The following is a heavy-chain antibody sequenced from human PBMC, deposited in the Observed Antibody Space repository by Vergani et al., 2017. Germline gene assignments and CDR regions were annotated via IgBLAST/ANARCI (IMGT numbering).Heavy chain of an antibody. J-gene: IGHJ5*02. CDR3: ARDYYYGSGSYYPNWFDP. Sequence: EVQLVESGGGVVRPGGSLRLSCAASGFTFDDYGMSWVRQAPGKGLEWVSGINWNGGSTGYADSVKGRFTISRDNAKNSLYLQMNSLRAEDTALYYCARDYYYGSGSYYPNWFDPWGQGTLVTVSS. D-gene: IGHD3-10*01. V-gene: IGHV3-20*04. CDR1: GFTFDDYG. CDR2: INWNGGST.